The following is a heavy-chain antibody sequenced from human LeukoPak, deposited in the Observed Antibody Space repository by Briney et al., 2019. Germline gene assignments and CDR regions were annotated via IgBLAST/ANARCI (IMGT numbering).Heavy chain of an antibody. CDR2: ISSSGSTI. Sequence: GGSLRLSCAASGLTFSSYERNWVRQAPAKGLEWVSYISSSGSTIYYADSVKGRFTISRDNAKNSLYLQMNSLRAEDTAVYYCAELGITMIGGVWGKGTTVTISS. D-gene: IGHD3-10*02. CDR1: GLTFSSYE. J-gene: IGHJ6*04. CDR3: AELGITMIGGV. V-gene: IGHV3-48*03.